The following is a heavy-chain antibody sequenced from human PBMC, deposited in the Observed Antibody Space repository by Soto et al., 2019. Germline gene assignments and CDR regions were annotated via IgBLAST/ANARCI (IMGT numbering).Heavy chain of an antibody. CDR3: AKTAGYDYVWGSSGLDP. J-gene: IGHJ5*02. CDR1: GFTFSSYG. V-gene: IGHV3-30*18. CDR2: ISYDGSDK. Sequence: GGSLRLSCAGAGFTFSSYGMHWVRQAPGKGLEWVAVISYDGSDKYYGDSVKGRFTISRDDSKNTLYLQMNSLRVEDTAIYYCAKTAGYDYVWGSSGLDPWGQGTLVTVSS. D-gene: IGHD3-16*01.